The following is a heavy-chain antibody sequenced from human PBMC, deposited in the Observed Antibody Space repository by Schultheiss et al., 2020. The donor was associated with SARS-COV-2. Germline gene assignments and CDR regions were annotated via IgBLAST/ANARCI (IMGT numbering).Heavy chain of an antibody. J-gene: IGHJ4*02. V-gene: IGHV4-59*01. Sequence: GSLRLSCTVSGGSISSYYWSWIRQPPGKGLEWIGYIYYSGSTNYNPSLKSRVTISVDTSKNQFSLKLSSVTAADTAVYYCARHWGSVYYFDYWGQGTLVTVSS. CDR3: ARHWGSVYYFDY. CDR1: GGSISSYY. CDR2: IYYSGST. D-gene: IGHD7-27*01.